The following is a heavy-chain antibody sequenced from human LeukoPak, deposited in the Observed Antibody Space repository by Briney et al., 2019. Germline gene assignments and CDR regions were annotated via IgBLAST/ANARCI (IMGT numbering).Heavy chain of an antibody. CDR1: GYDFSSYW. D-gene: IGHD4-11*01. CDR2: MSPADSDT. J-gene: IGHJ3*02. CDR3: VILQFALEI. V-gene: IGHV5-51*01. Sequence: GESLKISCKGSGYDFSSYWIGWVRQLPGKGLEWIGLMSPADSDTRYSPSFQGQVTISADKSISTAYLQWANLKASDTAIYYCVILQFALEILGQGTMVTVSS.